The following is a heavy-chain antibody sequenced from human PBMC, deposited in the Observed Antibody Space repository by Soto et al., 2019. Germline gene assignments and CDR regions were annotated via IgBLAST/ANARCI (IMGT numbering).Heavy chain of an antibody. CDR1: GFSFKTYW. CDR3: ANARQAQSHYYYGMDV. J-gene: IGHJ6*02. CDR2: LNEDANTQ. Sequence: GGSLRLPCEVSGFSFKTYWMSWVRQAPGKGLEWLANLNEDANTQYYVDSVKGRFTILGDSDGRSLLLNIASQRTEDTVVYYCANARQAQSHYYYGMDVWGQGTTVTGAS. V-gene: IGHV3-7*03. D-gene: IGHD6-19*01.